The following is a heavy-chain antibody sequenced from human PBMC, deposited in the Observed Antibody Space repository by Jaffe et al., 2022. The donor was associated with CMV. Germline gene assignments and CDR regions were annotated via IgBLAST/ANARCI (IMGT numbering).Heavy chain of an antibody. CDR3: ARGPLGAYYDSSGYYSNRLGF. Sequence: QVQLVQSGAEVKKPGASVKVSCKASGYTFTSYAMHWVRQAPGQRLEWMGWINAGNGNTKYSQKFQGRVTITRDTSASTAYMELSSLRSEDTAVYYCARGPLGAYYDSSGYYSNRLGFWGQGTLVTVSS. V-gene: IGHV1-3*01. D-gene: IGHD3-22*01. CDR2: INAGNGNT. J-gene: IGHJ4*02. CDR1: GYTFTSYA.